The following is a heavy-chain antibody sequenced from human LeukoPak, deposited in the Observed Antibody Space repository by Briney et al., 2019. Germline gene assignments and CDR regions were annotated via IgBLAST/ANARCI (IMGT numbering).Heavy chain of an antibody. D-gene: IGHD3-22*01. Sequence: SETLSLTCAVYGGSFSGYYWSWIRQPPGKGLEWIGETNHSGSTNYNPSLKSRVTISVDTSKNQFSLKLSSVTAADTAVYYCVMIVADAFDIWGQGTMVTVSS. CDR3: VMIVADAFDI. J-gene: IGHJ3*02. V-gene: IGHV4-34*01. CDR2: TNHSGST. CDR1: GGSFSGYY.